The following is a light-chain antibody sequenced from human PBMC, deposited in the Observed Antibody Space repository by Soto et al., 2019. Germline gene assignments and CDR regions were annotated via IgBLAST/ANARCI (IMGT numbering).Light chain of an antibody. Sequence: DIQMTQSPSTLSASVGDRVTITCRASQSISSWLAWYQQKPGKAPKLLIYKASSLESGVPSRFSGSGSGTEFTLPISSLQPDDFATYYCQQLGAFGQGTKVEIK. CDR2: KAS. V-gene: IGKV1-5*03. CDR1: QSISSW. J-gene: IGKJ1*01. CDR3: QQLGA.